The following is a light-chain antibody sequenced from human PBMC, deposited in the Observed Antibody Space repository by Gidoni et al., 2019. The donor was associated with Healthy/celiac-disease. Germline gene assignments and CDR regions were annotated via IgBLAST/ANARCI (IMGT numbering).Light chain of an antibody. J-gene: IGKJ5*01. CDR3: QQRSNWPQN. CDR1: QSVSSY. V-gene: IGKV3-11*01. Sequence: EIVLTQSPATLSLSPGERATLSCRASQSVSSYFAWYKQKPGQAPRLLIYDASNRATGIPARFSGSGSGTDFTLTTSSLEPEDFAVYYCQQRSNWPQNFGQGTRLEIK. CDR2: DAS.